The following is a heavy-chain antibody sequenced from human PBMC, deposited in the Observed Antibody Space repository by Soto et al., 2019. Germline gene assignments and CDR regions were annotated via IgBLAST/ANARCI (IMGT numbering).Heavy chain of an antibody. CDR3: AKRATGTYFDY. CDR1: GFTFSSYA. V-gene: IGHV3-23*01. CDR2: ISGSGGST. D-gene: IGHD1-1*01. Sequence: EVQLLESGGGLVQPGGSLRLSCAASGFTFSSYAMNWVRLAPGKGLEWVSVISGSGGSTYYADSVKGRFTISRDNSKNTLYLQMNSLRAEGTAVYYCAKRATGTYFDYWGQGTLVTVSS. J-gene: IGHJ4*02.